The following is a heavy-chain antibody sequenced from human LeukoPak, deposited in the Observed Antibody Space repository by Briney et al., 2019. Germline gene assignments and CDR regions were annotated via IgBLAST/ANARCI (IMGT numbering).Heavy chain of an antibody. Sequence: SETLSLTCTVSGGSISSYYWSWIRQPPGKGLEWIGYNNYNGITNYNPSLNSRVTISVDTSKNQFSLKLTSVTAADTAIYYCARQGNWNLDYWGQGTLVTVSS. CDR2: NNYNGIT. V-gene: IGHV4-59*08. CDR1: GGSISSYY. J-gene: IGHJ4*02. CDR3: ARQGNWNLDY. D-gene: IGHD1-1*01.